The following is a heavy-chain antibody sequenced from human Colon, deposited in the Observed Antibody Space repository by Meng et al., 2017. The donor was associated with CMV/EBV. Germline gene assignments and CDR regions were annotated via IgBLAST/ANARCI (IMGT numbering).Heavy chain of an antibody. Sequence: GESLKISCAASGFTFNYAWMSWVRQAPGKGLEWVSAISGSGGSTYYADSVKGRFTISRDNSKNTLYLQMNSLRAEDTAVYYCAKALTGTTRGNWFDPWGQGTLVTVSS. V-gene: IGHV3-23*01. CDR3: AKALTGTTRGNWFDP. CDR2: ISGSGGST. CDR1: GFTFNYAW. D-gene: IGHD1-7*01. J-gene: IGHJ5*02.